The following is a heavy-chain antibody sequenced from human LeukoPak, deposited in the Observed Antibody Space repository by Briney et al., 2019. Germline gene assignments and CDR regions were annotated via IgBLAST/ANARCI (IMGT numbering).Heavy chain of an antibody. CDR2: ISYDGSNK. D-gene: IGHD3-3*01. CDR3: AKDKEWLLDGYYFDY. Sequence: GGSLRLSCAASGFTFSSYVMHWVRQAPGKGLEWVAVISYDGSNKYYADSVKGRFTISRDNSKNTLYLQMNSLRAEDTAVCYCAKDKEWLLDGYYFDYWGQGTLVTVSS. V-gene: IGHV3-30*18. J-gene: IGHJ4*02. CDR1: GFTFSSYV.